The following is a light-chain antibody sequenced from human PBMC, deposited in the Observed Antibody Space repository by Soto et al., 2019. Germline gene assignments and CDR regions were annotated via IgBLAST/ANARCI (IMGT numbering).Light chain of an antibody. CDR3: QSHDNSLSGFYV. Sequence: QSALTQPPSASGTPGQRVTISCSGSSSNIGSNYVYWYQKLPGTGPKLLIYNNAIRPSGVPDRFSGSRSGTSASLAITGLQAEDEADYYCQSHDNSLSGFYVFGTGTKVTVL. J-gene: IGLJ1*01. CDR1: SSNIGSNY. V-gene: IGLV1-40*01. CDR2: NNA.